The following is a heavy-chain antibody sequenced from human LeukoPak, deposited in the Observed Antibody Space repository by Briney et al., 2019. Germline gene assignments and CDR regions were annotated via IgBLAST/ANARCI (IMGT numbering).Heavy chain of an antibody. CDR2: INHSGST. D-gene: IGHD3-22*01. Sequence: PSETLSLTCAVYGGPFSGYYWSWIRQPPGKGLEWIGEINHSGSTNYNPSLKSRVTISVDTSKNQFSLKLSSVTAADTAVYYCARPNYYDMHFDIWGQGTMVTVSS. CDR3: ARPNYYDMHFDI. CDR1: GGPFSGYY. V-gene: IGHV4-34*01. J-gene: IGHJ3*02.